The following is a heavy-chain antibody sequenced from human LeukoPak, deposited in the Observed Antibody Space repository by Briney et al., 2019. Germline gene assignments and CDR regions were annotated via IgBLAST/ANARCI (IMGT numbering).Heavy chain of an antibody. Sequence: ASVKVSCKASGGTFSSYAISWVRQAPGQGLEWMGGIIPIFGTANYAQKFQGRVTITADESTSTAYMELSSLRSEDTAVYYCATLRKGYCSGGSCPRGYWFDPWGQGTLVTVSS. CDR1: GGTFSSYA. CDR3: ATLRKGYCSGGSCPRGYWFDP. J-gene: IGHJ5*02. CDR2: IIPIFGTA. D-gene: IGHD2-15*01. V-gene: IGHV1-69*13.